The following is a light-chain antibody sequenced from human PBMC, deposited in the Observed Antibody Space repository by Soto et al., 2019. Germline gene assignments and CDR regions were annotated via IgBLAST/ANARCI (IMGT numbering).Light chain of an antibody. CDR1: SSNIGSNY. CDR2: SNN. V-gene: IGLV1-47*02. CDR3: APWDDSLSGI. J-gene: IGLJ1*01. Sequence: QAVLTQPPSASGTPGQRVTISCSGSSSNIGSNYVYWYQQLPGTAPKLLIYSNNQRPSGVPDRFSSSKSGTSASLAISGVRSEDEADYYCAPWDDSLSGICGTRPKVTVL.